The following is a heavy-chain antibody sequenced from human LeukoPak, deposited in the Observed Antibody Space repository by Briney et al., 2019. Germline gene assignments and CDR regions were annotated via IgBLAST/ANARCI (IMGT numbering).Heavy chain of an antibody. Sequence: GGSLRLSCAASGFTFSYFAMHWVRQAPGKGLEHISAISSDGTTTHYTSSVKGRFTISRDNSKNTLYLQMGSLRADDMAVYYCARSLGATAYWGQGTLVTVSS. D-gene: IGHD1-26*01. V-gene: IGHV3-64*01. CDR2: ISSDGTTT. J-gene: IGHJ4*02. CDR3: ARSLGATAY. CDR1: GFTFSYFA.